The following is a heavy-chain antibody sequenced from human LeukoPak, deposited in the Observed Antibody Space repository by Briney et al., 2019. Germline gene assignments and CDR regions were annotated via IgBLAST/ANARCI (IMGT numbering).Heavy chain of an antibody. V-gene: IGHV3-23*01. CDR2: ISGSGGST. Sequence: PGGSLRLSCAASGFTFSSYAMSWVRQAPGKGLEWVSAISGSGGSTYYADSVKGRFTISRDNSKNTLYLQMNSLRAEDTAVYYCAKVAWNYVLDHDNWFDPWGQGTLVTVSS. D-gene: IGHD1-7*01. J-gene: IGHJ5*02. CDR1: GFTFSSYA. CDR3: AKVAWNYVLDHDNWFDP.